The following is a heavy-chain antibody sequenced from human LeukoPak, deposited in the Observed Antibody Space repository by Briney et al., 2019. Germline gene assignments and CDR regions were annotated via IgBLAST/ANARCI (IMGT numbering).Heavy chain of an antibody. D-gene: IGHD6-19*01. CDR3: ARLIAVAGTAG. CDR2: IYYTGST. CDR1: GGSISSGDYY. Sequence: SETLSLTCTVSGGSISSGDYYWSWIRQPPGKGLEWIGYIYYTGSTYYNPSLKSRVTISVDTSKNQFSLKLSSVTAADTAVYYCARLIAVAGTAGWGQGTLVTVSS. J-gene: IGHJ4*02. V-gene: IGHV4-30-4*01.